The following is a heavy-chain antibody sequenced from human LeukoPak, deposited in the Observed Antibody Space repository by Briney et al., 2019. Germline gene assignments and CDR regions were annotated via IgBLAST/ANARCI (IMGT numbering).Heavy chain of an antibody. Sequence: ASVKVSCKASGYTFTSYDINWVRQATGQGLEWVGWIKPNSGNTGYAQKFQGRVTMTRDTSISTAYMELSSLRSEDTAVYYCARARGYSYGYEDYWGQGTLVTVSS. CDR2: IKPNSGNT. V-gene: IGHV1-8*01. J-gene: IGHJ4*02. CDR1: GYTFTSYD. D-gene: IGHD5-18*01. CDR3: ARARGYSYGYEDY.